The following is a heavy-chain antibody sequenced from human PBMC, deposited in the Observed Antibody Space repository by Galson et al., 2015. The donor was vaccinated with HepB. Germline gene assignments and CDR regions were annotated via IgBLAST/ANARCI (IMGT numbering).Heavy chain of an antibody. CDR3: ARQEMATTWGDAFDI. V-gene: IGHV5-51*01. CDR1: GYSFTSYW. D-gene: IGHD5-24*01. Sequence: QSGAEVKKPGESLKISCKGSGYSFTSYWIGWVRQMPGKGLEWMGIIYPGDSDTRYSPSFQGQVTISADKSISTAYLQWSSLKASDTAMYYCARQEMATTWGDAFDIWGQGTMVTVSS. J-gene: IGHJ3*02. CDR2: IYPGDSDT.